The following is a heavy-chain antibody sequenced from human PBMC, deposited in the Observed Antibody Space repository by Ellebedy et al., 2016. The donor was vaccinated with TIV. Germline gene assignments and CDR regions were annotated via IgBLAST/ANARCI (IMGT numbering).Heavy chain of an antibody. Sequence: MPSETLSLTCTVSGGSVSDGGDYWSWIRQPPGKGREWIGYVYYIRSTNYNPSLESRVSISVDTSKNQFSLRLNSVTAADTAVYFCARGIRNYDSSGYYYTFWGQGTLVTVSS. CDR2: VYYIRST. D-gene: IGHD3-22*01. V-gene: IGHV4-61*08. CDR3: ARGIRNYDSSGYYYTF. CDR1: GGSVSDGGDY. J-gene: IGHJ4*02.